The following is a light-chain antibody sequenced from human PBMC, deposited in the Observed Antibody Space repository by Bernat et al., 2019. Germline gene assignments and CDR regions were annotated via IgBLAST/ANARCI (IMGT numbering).Light chain of an antibody. CDR2: KAS. Sequence: DIQMTQSPSTLSASVGDRVTITCRAIQSISSWLAWYQQKPGKAPKLLIYKASCFVRGVPLSFSGSGSGTEFTRTISSLQPDDFATYYCQKYNSYSRTFGQGTKVEIK. CDR1: QSISSW. CDR3: QKYNSYSRT. V-gene: IGKV1-5*03. J-gene: IGKJ1*01.